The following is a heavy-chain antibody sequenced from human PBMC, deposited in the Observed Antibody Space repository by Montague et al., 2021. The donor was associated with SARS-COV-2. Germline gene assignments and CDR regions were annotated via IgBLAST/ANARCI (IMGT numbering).Heavy chain of an antibody. CDR1: GGSISSSSYY. D-gene: IGHD3-16*02. V-gene: IGHV4-39*07. J-gene: IGHJ5*02. Sequence: SKTLSLTCTVPGGSISSSSYYWGWIRQPPGKGLEWIGSIYYSGSTYYNPSLKSRVTISVDTSKNQFSLKLSSVTAADTAVYYCARALIMITFGGVIAHWFDPWDQGTLVTVSS. CDR3: ARALIMITFGGVIAHWFDP. CDR2: IYYSGST.